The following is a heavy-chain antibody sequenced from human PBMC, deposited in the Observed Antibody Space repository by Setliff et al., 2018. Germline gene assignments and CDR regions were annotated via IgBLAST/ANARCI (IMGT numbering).Heavy chain of an antibody. CDR1: DDSFTSSRYY. D-gene: IGHD2-15*01. J-gene: IGHJ4*01. CDR3: VRPGGTTVVARHFDY. CDR2: ISYSGTP. Sequence: SETLSLTCTVSDDSFTSSRYYWGWIRQAPGSGLEWIGSISYSGTPYYNASVESRVTISIDTSRNRFSLELRSVTVADTATYYCVRPGGTTVVARHFDYWGAGILVTVSS. V-gene: IGHV4-39*01.